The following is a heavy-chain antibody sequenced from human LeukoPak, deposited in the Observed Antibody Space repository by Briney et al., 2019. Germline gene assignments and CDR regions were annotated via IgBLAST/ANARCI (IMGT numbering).Heavy chain of an antibody. V-gene: IGHV4-34*01. J-gene: IGHJ4*02. CDR2: INHSGST. Sequence: PSETLSLTCAVYGGSFSGYYWSWIRQPPGKGLEWIGEINHSGSTNYNPSLKNRVTISVDTSKNQFSLRLSSVTAADTAVYYCARGARYYYGSGSYYYWGQGTLVTVSS. CDR3: ARGARYYYGSGSYYY. D-gene: IGHD3-10*01. CDR1: GGSFSGYY.